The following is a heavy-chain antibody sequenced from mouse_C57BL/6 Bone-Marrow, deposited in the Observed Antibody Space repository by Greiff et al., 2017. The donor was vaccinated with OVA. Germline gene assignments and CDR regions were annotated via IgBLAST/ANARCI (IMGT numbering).Heavy chain of an antibody. CDR2: INPYNGDT. J-gene: IGHJ3*01. CDR3: ARGFITTVVPFAY. Sequence: VQLQQSGPELVKPGDSVKISCKASGYSFTGYFMNWVMQSHGKSLEWIGRINPYNGDTFYNQKFKGKATLTVDKSSSTAHMELRSLTSEDSAVYYCARGFITTVVPFAYWGQGTLVTVSA. V-gene: IGHV1-20*01. CDR1: GYSFTGYF. D-gene: IGHD1-1*01.